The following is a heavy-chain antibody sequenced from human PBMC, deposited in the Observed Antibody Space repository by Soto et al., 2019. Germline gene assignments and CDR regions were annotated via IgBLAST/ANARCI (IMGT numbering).Heavy chain of an antibody. Sequence: AGGSLRLSCAASGFTFSSYAMSWVRQAPGKGLEWVSAISGSGGSTYYADSVKGRFTISRDNSKNTLYLQMNSLRAEDTAVYYCAKDQRSGSYQPTYFDYWGQGTLVTVSS. D-gene: IGHD1-26*01. CDR3: AKDQRSGSYQPTYFDY. V-gene: IGHV3-23*01. J-gene: IGHJ4*02. CDR1: GFTFSSYA. CDR2: ISGSGGST.